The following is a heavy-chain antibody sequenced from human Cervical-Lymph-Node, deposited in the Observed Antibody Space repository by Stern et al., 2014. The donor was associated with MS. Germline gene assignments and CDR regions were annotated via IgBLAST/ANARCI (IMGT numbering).Heavy chain of an antibody. CDR3: ARTSAVTTDFDY. V-gene: IGHV2-70*01. CDR1: GFSLSTSGMC. D-gene: IGHD4-17*01. CDR2: IDWDDNK. J-gene: IGHJ4*02. Sequence: QVTLKESGPALVKPTQTLTLTCSFSGFSLSTSGMCVSWIRQPPGKALEWLALIDWDDNKYYSASLKPRLIISRDTSKNQVVLTLTNMDPVDTATYFCARTSAVTTDFDYWGQGILVTVSS.